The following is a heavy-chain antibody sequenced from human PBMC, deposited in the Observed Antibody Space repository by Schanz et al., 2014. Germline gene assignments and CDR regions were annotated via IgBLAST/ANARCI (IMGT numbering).Heavy chain of an antibody. CDR3: AGTYCSSTSCYTGYYYMDV. D-gene: IGHD2-2*02. CDR1: GGTFSSYT. CDR2: IIPILGIA. Sequence: QVQLVQSGAEVKKPGSSVKVSCKASGGTFSSYTISWLRQAPGQGLEWMGRIIPILGIANYAQNFQGRVTITADKSTSTAYMELTSLRSEDTAVYYCAGTYCSSTSCYTGYYYMDVWGKGTTVTVSS. J-gene: IGHJ6*03. V-gene: IGHV1-69*02.